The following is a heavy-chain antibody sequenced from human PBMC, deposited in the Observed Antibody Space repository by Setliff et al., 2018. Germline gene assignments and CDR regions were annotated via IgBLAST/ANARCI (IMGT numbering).Heavy chain of an antibody. V-gene: IGHV4-61*09. CDR1: GGSVNSGYDN. J-gene: IGHJ6*03. Sequence: SETLSLTCTASGGSVNSGYDNWNWLRQPAGKGLEWIGHINRRGSTNFTPSLKSRVTISLDTSKNQFSLNLTSVTAADTAVYYCARASSGWYSAYYYYMDVWGKGTTVTVSS. D-gene: IGHD6-19*01. CDR2: INRRGST. CDR3: ARASSGWYSAYYYYMDV.